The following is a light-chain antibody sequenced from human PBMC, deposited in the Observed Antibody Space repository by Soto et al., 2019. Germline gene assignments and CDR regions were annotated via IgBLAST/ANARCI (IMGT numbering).Light chain of an antibody. CDR3: QQANSFPLT. CDR2: SAS. V-gene: IGKV1-12*01. Sequence: DIQMTQLPSSMSASVGDRVTITCRASQGISRWLAWYHQKPGKAPNLLIYSASTLHCGVPSRFSGNGSGTDFTLTISSLQPEDFGTYNCQQANSFPLTFGPVTKVDMK. J-gene: IGKJ3*01. CDR1: QGISRW.